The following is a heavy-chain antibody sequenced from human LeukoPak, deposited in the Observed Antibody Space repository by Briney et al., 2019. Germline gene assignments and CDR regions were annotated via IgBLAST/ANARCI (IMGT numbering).Heavy chain of an antibody. CDR2: ITPNTGDT. CDR3: AKDGGNVDTAFLGNDAFDI. D-gene: IGHD5-18*01. Sequence: ASVTVSCKASGYTFTGYYIHWVRQAPGQGLEWMGRITPNTGDTNYAQKFQGRVTMTRDTSISTAYMELSRLRSDDTAVYYCAKDGGNVDTAFLGNDAFDIWGQGTMVTVSS. V-gene: IGHV1-2*06. CDR1: GYTFTGYY. J-gene: IGHJ3*02.